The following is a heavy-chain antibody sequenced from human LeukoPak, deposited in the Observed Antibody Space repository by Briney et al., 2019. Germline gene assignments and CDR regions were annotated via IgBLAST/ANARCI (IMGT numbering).Heavy chain of an antibody. D-gene: IGHD2-8*02. CDR1: GGSFSGYY. Sequence: SETLSLTCAVYGGSFSGYYWSWIRQPPGKGLELIGEINHSGSTNYNPSLKSRVTISVDTSKNQFSLKPSSVTAEDTAVYYCARVTGTWWADYWGQGTLVTVLS. CDR2: INHSGST. J-gene: IGHJ4*02. V-gene: IGHV4-34*01. CDR3: ARVTGTWWADY.